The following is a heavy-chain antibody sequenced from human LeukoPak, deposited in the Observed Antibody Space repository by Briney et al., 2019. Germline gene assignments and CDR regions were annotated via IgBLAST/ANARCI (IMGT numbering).Heavy chain of an antibody. CDR3: AGYPTVVVVPAAITGDAFDI. V-gene: IGHV4-38-2*02. Sequence: SSQTLSLTCTVSGYSISSGYYWGWIRQPPGKGLEWIGSIYHSGSTYYNPSLKSRVTISVDTSKNQFSLKLSSVTAADTAVYYCAGYPTVVVVPAAITGDAFDIWGQGTMVTVSS. D-gene: IGHD2-2*02. J-gene: IGHJ3*02. CDR1: GYSISSGYY. CDR2: IYHSGST.